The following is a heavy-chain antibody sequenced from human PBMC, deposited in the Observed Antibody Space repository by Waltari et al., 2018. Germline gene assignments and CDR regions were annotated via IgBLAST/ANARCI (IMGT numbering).Heavy chain of an antibody. CDR1: GFTFSSYA. V-gene: IGHV3-23*01. CDR3: ANPFRELLFENY. J-gene: IGHJ4*02. CDR2: ISGSGGST. D-gene: IGHD3-10*01. Sequence: EVQLLESGGGLVQPGGSLRLSCAASGFTFSSYAMSWVRQAPGKGLEWVSAISGSGGSTYYADSVKGRFTISRDNSKNTLYLQMNSLRAEDTAVYYCANPFRELLFENYWGQGTLVTVSS.